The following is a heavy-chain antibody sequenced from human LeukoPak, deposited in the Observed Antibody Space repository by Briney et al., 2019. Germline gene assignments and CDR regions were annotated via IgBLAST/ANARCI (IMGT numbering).Heavy chain of an antibody. Sequence: ASVKVSCKASGYTFTSYGISWVRQAPGQGLEWMGWINPNSGGTNYAQKFQGRVTMTRDTSISTAYMELSRLRSDDTAVYYCARPYYYDSSGYLGSDAFDIWGQGTMVTVSS. CDR1: GYTFTSYG. J-gene: IGHJ3*02. D-gene: IGHD3-22*01. V-gene: IGHV1-2*02. CDR3: ARPYYYDSSGYLGSDAFDI. CDR2: INPNSGGT.